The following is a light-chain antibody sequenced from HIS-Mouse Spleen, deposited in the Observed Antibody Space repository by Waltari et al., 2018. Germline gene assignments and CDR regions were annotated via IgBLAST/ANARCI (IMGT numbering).Light chain of an antibody. CDR2: DDS. V-gene: IGLV3-21*03. CDR1: NIGSKS. J-gene: IGLJ3*02. CDR3: QVWDSSSDHWV. Sequence: SYVLTQPPSVSVAPGKTARITCGGNNIGSKSVHWYQQKPGQAPVLVVYDDSDRPSGITCGFSGSNSGNTATLTISRVEAGDEADYYCQVWDSSSDHWVFGGGTKLTVL.